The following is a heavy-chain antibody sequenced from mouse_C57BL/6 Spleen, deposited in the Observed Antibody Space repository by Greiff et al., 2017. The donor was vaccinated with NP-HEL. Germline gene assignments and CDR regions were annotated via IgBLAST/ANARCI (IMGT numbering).Heavy chain of an antibody. J-gene: IGHJ3*01. CDR2: IYPRSGNT. CDR1: GYTFTSYG. V-gene: IGHV1-81*01. D-gene: IGHD1-1*01. Sequence: QVQLQQSGAELARPGASVKLSCKASGYTFTSYGISWVKQRTGQGLEWIGEIYPRSGNTYYNEKFKGKATLTADKSSSTAYMELRSLTSEDSAVYFCARRGLITTVPWFAYWGQGTLVTVSA. CDR3: ARRGLITTVPWFAY.